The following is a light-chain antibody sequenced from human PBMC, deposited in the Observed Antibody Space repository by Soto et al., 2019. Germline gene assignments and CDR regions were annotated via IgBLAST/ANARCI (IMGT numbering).Light chain of an antibody. V-gene: IGKV3-15*01. J-gene: IGKJ1*01. CDR3: QQYNKWPLT. CDR1: QSVSNN. CDR2: GAS. Sequence: EVVLTQCIGTLSLSPVERATLSCRASQSVSNNYLAWYQQTPGQAPWLLIYGASTRATGIPVRFSGSASGTEFTLTISSLQSEDFTVYYCQQYNKWPLTFGQGTKVDIK.